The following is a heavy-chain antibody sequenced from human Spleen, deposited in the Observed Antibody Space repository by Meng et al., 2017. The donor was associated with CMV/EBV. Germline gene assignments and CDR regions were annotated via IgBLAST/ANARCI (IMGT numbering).Heavy chain of an antibody. J-gene: IGHJ6*02. V-gene: IGHV3-30-3*01. CDR1: GFTFSNAW. D-gene: IGHD2-2*01. Sequence: GESLKISCAASGFTFSNAWMSWVRQAPGKGLEWVAVISYDGSNKYYADSVKGRFTISRDNSKNTLYLQMNSLRAEDTAVYYCARDFVGRIVVKGDYYYGMDVWGQGTTVTVSS. CDR3: ARDFVGRIVVKGDYYYGMDV. CDR2: ISYDGSNK.